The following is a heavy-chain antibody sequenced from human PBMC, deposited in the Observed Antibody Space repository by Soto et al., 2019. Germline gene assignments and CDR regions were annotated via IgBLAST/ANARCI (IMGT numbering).Heavy chain of an antibody. CDR3: ARELASYGMDV. D-gene: IGHD1-1*01. V-gene: IGHV1-3*01. CDR2: INAGNGNT. CDR1: GYTFTSYA. J-gene: IGHJ6*02. Sequence: ASVKVSCKASGYTFTSYAMHWVRQAPGQRLEWMGWINAGNGNTKYSQKSQGRVTITRDTSASTAYMELSSLRSEDTAVYYCARELASYGMDVWGQGTTVTVSS.